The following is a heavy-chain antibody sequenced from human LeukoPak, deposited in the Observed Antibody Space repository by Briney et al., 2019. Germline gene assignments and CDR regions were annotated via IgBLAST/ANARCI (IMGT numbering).Heavy chain of an antibody. CDR2: ISESGGST. CDR3: AKGSF. V-gene: IGHV3-23*01. CDR1: ALIFSGHW. D-gene: IGHD3-10*01. J-gene: IGHJ4*02. Sequence: QTGGSLRLSCEGFALIFSGHWMNWVRQTPGKGLEWVSGISESGGSTYYADSVKGRFTSSRDNSKNTLYLQMNNLRAEDTAAYYCAKGSFWGQGTLVTVSS.